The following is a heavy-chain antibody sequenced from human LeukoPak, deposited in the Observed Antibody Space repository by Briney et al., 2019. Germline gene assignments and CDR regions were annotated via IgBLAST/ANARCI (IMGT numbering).Heavy chain of an antibody. D-gene: IGHD1-7*01. Sequence: PGESLRLSCAASGFTFSNYAIIWVRQAPGKGLEWVSSISGSGSNTYYADSVKGRFTISRDNSKNTLYLQMSSLRAEDTAVYYCAKLTGTTDCWGQGTLVTVSS. J-gene: IGHJ4*02. CDR2: ISGSGSNT. V-gene: IGHV3-23*01. CDR3: AKLTGTTDC. CDR1: GFTFSNYA.